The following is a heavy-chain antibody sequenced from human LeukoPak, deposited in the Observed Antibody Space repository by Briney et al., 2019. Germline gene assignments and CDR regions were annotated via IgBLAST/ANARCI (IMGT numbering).Heavy chain of an antibody. J-gene: IGHJ5*02. CDR1: GDSVSSNSAA. V-gene: IGHV6-1*01. Sequence: SQTLSLTCVISGDSVSSNSAAWNWIRQSPSRGLEWLGRTYFRSKWYNDHAVSVKSRITINPDTSKNQFSLHLNSVTPEDTAVYYCAGYSYGVRPSWGRGTLVTVSS. D-gene: IGHD5-18*01. CDR3: AGYSYGVRPS. CDR2: TYFRSKWYN.